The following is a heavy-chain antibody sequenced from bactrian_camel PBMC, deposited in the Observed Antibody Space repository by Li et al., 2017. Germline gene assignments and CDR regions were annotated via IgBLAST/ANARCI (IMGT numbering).Heavy chain of an antibody. CDR2: IYPGGSPA. Sequence: QVQLVESGGGLVQPGGSLRLSCAASGFTFSNFYMTWVRQAPGKGLEWVSNIYPGGSPADYANSVKGRFTISRDNAKSTVYLQLSSLKTEDTAMYYYAEGWTHNYWGQGTQVTVS. D-gene: IGHD5*01. J-gene: IGHJ4*01. V-gene: IGHV3-2*01. CDR1: GFTFSNFY. CDR3: AEGWTHNY.